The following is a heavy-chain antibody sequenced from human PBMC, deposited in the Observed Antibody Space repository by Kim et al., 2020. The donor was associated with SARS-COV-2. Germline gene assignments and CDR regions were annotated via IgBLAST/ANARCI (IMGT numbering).Heavy chain of an antibody. CDR1: GGSFSGYY. Sequence: SETLSLTCAVYGGSFSGYYWSWIRQPPGKGLEWIGEINHSGSTNYNPSLKSRVTISVDTSKNQFSLKLSSVTAADTAVYYCARSRRRLLWFGEPYFDYWGQGTLVTVSS. D-gene: IGHD3-10*01. CDR2: INHSGST. V-gene: IGHV4-34*01. J-gene: IGHJ4*02. CDR3: ARSRRRLLWFGEPYFDY.